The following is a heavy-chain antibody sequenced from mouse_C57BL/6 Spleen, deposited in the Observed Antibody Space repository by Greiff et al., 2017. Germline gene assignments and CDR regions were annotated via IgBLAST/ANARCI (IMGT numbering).Heavy chain of an antibody. CDR2: IHPNSGST. V-gene: IGHV1-64*01. CDR3: ARVRLGYYFDY. CDR1: GYTFTSYW. Sequence: QVQLQQSGAELVKPGASVKLSCKASGYTFTSYWMHWVKQRPGQGLEWIGMIHPNSGSTNYNEKFKSKATLTVDKSSSTAYMQLSSLTSEDSAVYYCARVRLGYYFDYWGQGTTLTVSP. J-gene: IGHJ2*01.